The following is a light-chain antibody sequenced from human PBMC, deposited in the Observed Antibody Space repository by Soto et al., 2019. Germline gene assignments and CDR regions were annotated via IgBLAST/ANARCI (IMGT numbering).Light chain of an antibody. J-gene: IGKJ1*01. V-gene: IGKV1-17*01. CDR3: LQHKNYPWT. Sequence: IQMTPSPSSLSASVGHRFTITCRASQNIRRYLNWYQQRPGEAPRRLVYGASQLEPGVPRRFSGRGSGTRFTLTISSLQPEDSAIYYCLQHKNYPWTFGQGTKVDIK. CDR1: QNIRRY. CDR2: GAS.